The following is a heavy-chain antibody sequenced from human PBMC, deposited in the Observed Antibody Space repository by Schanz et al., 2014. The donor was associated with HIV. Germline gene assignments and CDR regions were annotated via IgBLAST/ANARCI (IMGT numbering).Heavy chain of an antibody. CDR3: ARGSWYSGGWYDDYNYYDVDV. CDR2: ISDSSHTI. V-gene: IGHV3-48*04. Sequence: EVQLVESGGGLVQPGGSLRLSCIASGFTLSGSGMNWIRQTPMKGLEWLAYISDSSHTIVYADSVKGRFTISRDNANNSLSLQMNSLRAEDTAVYFCARGSWYSGGWYDDYNYYDVDVWGQGTTVIVSS. D-gene: IGHD6-19*01. J-gene: IGHJ6*02. CDR1: GFTLSGSG.